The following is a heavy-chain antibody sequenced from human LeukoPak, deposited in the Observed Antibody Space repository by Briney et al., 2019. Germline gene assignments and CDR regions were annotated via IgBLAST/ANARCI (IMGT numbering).Heavy chain of an antibody. Sequence: SETLSLTCTVSGGSISSYYWSWIRQPPGKGLEWIGYIYYSGSTTYNRSLKSRVTISVDTSKNQFSLKLSSVTAADTAVYYCARSGVARHYMDVWGKGTMVTVSS. CDR3: ARSGVARHYMDV. V-gene: IGHV4-59*01. CDR1: GGSISSYY. CDR2: IYYSGST. J-gene: IGHJ6*03. D-gene: IGHD5-12*01.